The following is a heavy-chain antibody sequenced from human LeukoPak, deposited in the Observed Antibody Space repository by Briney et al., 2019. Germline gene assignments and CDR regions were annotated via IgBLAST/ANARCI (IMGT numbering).Heavy chain of an antibody. J-gene: IGHJ3*02. V-gene: IGHV4-59*01. D-gene: IGHD3-3*01. CDR3: ARGYDTIFGVVITDDAFDI. CDR2: IYYSGST. Sequence: SETLSLTCTVSGGSISSYYWSWIRQPPGKGLEWIGYIYYSGSTNYNPSLKSRVTISVGTSKNQFSLKLSSVTAADTAVYYCARGYDTIFGVVITDDAFDIWGQGTMVTVSS. CDR1: GGSISSYY.